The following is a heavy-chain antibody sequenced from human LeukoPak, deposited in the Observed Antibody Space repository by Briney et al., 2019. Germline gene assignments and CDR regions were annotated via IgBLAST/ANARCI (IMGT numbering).Heavy chain of an antibody. V-gene: IGHV5-51*01. D-gene: IGHD6-13*01. CDR1: GYSFTSYW. J-gene: IGHJ1*01. Sequence: GESLKISCNGSGYSFTSYWIGWVRQMPGKGLEWMGIIHPGDSDTRYSPSFQGQVTISADKSISTAYLQWSSLKASDTAMYYCARHEQQLVAEYFQHWGQGTLVTVSS. CDR3: ARHEQQLVAEYFQH. CDR2: IHPGDSDT.